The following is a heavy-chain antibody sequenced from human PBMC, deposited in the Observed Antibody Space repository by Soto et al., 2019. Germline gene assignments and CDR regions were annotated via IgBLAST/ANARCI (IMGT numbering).Heavy chain of an antibody. CDR3: ARDIGDYVWGSPTPGYGMDV. J-gene: IGHJ6*02. Sequence: GGSLRLSCAASGFTFSSYWMSWVRQAPGKGLEWVANIKQDGSEKYYVDSVKGRFTISRDNAKNSLYLQMNSLRAEDTAVYYCARDIGDYVWGSPTPGYGMDVWGQGTTVTVSS. V-gene: IGHV3-7*05. D-gene: IGHD3-16*01. CDR2: IKQDGSEK. CDR1: GFTFSSYW.